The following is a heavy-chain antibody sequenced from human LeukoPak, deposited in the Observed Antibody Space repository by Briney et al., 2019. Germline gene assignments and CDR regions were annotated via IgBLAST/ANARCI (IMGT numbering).Heavy chain of an antibody. Sequence: GASVKVSCKASGGTFSSYAISWVRQAPGQGLEWMGGIIPILGTANYAQKFQGRVTITADESTSTAYMELSSLRSEDTAVYYCASGEDGDYALYWGQGTLVTVSS. J-gene: IGHJ4*02. V-gene: IGHV1-69*13. CDR1: GGTFSSYA. CDR2: IIPILGTA. D-gene: IGHD4-17*01. CDR3: ASGEDGDYALY.